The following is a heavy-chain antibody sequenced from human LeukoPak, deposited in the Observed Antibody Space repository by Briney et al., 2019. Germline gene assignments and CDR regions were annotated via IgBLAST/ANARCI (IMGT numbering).Heavy chain of an antibody. D-gene: IGHD6-13*01. Sequence: GESLKISCKGSGYSFTTYWIGWVRQRPGKGLEWMRIIYPGDSDTRYSPSFQGQVTISADKSISTAYLQWSGLKASDTAMYYCARCIAAGGSRWTDFWGQGSLVTVSS. J-gene: IGHJ4*02. CDR2: IYPGDSDT. CDR1: GYSFTTYW. CDR3: ARCIAAGGSRWTDF. V-gene: IGHV5-51*01.